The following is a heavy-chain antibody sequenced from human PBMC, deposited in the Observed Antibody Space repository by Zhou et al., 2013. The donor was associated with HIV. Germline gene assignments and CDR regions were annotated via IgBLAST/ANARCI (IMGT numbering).Heavy chain of an antibody. V-gene: IGHV1-69*01. D-gene: IGHD2-2*01. CDR3: ARTPGAFDI. Sequence: QVQVVQSGAEVKKPGASVKVSCKTSGDTFTNYDINWVRQATGQGLEWMGGIIPIFGTANYAQKFQGRVTITADESTSTAYMELSSLRSEDTAVYYCARTPGAFDIWGQGTMVTVSS. J-gene: IGHJ3*02. CDR2: IIPIFGTA. CDR1: GDTFTNYD.